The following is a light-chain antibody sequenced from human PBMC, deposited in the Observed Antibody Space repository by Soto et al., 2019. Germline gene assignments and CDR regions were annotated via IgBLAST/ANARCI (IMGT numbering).Light chain of an antibody. CDR3: QQSYSTPWT. Sequence: DIQMTQSPSSLSASVGDRVTITCRASKSISSYLNWYQQKPGKAPKLLIYAASSLQSGVTSRFSGSGSETDFTLTISSLQPQDFATYYCQQSYSTPWTFGQGTQVEIK. CDR1: KSISSY. V-gene: IGKV1-39*01. CDR2: AAS. J-gene: IGKJ1*01.